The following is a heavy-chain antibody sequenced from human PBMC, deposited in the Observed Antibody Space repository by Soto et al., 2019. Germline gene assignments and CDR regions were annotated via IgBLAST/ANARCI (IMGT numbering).Heavy chain of an antibody. CDR2: ISVYNGNT. J-gene: IGHJ5*02. Sequence: GASVKVSCKASGYTFTSYGISWVRQAPVQGLEWMGWISVYNGNTNYAQKLQGRVTMTTDTSPSTAYMELRSLRSDDTAVYYCARVAQWLPRGWFDPWGQGTLVTVYS. V-gene: IGHV1-18*04. CDR1: GYTFTSYG. CDR3: ARVAQWLPRGWFDP. D-gene: IGHD6-19*01.